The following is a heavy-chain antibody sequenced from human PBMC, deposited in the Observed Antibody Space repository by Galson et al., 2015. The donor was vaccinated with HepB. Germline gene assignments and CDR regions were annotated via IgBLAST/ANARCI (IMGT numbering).Heavy chain of an antibody. D-gene: IGHD3-9*01. CDR1: GFTFTSSA. Sequence: SVKVSCKASGFTFTSSAVQWVRQARGQRLEWIGWIVVGSGNTNYAQKFQERVTITRDMSTSTAYMELSSLRSEDTAVYYCAAPPYYDIPPTGFDPWGQGTLVTVSS. V-gene: IGHV1-58*01. CDR2: IVVGSGNT. J-gene: IGHJ5*02. CDR3: AAPPYYDIPPTGFDP.